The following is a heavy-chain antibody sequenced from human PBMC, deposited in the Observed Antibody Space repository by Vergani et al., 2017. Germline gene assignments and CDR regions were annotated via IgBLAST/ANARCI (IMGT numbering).Heavy chain of an antibody. J-gene: IGHJ4*02. CDR1: GFTFSSYG. D-gene: IGHD6-25*01. V-gene: IGHV3-30*19. CDR3: AGEDAA. Sequence: QVQLVESGGGVVQPGRSLRLSCAASGFTFSSYGMHWVRQAPGKGLEWVAVISYDGSNKYYADSVKGRFTISRDNSKNTLYLQMNSLRAEDTAVYYCAGEDAAWGQGTLVTVSS. CDR2: ISYDGSNK.